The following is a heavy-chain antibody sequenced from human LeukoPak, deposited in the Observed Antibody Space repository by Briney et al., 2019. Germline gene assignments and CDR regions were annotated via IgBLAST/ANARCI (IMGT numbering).Heavy chain of an antibody. D-gene: IGHD6-19*01. CDR2: ISGSGGST. Sequence: GGSLRLSCAASGSTFSDYYMSWVRQAPGKGLEWVSAISGSGGSTYYADSVKGRFTISRDNSKNTLYLQMNSLRAEDTAVYYCAKEKSSGWYYLYDYWGQGTLVTVSS. CDR3: AKEKSSGWYYLYDY. J-gene: IGHJ4*02. CDR1: GSTFSDYY. V-gene: IGHV3-23*01.